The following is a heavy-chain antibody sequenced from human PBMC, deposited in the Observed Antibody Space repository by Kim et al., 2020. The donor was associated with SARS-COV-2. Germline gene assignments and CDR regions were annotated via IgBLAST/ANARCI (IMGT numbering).Heavy chain of an antibody. CDR1: GFTFSSYE. CDR3: ARDSSSWQREGYYFDY. V-gene: IGHV3-48*03. D-gene: IGHD6-13*01. J-gene: IGHJ4*02. Sequence: GGSLRLSCVASGFTFSSYEMNWVRQAPGKGLEWVSYISSSGSTIYYADSVKGRFTISRDNAKNSLYLQMNSLRAEDTAVYYCARDSSSWQREGYYFDYWGQGTLVTVSS. CDR2: ISSSGSTI.